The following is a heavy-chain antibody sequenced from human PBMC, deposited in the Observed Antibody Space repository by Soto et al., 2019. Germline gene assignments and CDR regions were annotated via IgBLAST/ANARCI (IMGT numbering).Heavy chain of an antibody. Sequence: QVQLVQSGAEVKKPGSSVKVSCKASGGTFSSYAISWVRQAPGQGLEWMGGIIPIFGTANYAQKFQGRVTITADESTSTGYMELSSLRSDDTAVYYCASAPRCGGDCYSFDYWGQGTLVTVSS. CDR2: IIPIFGTA. D-gene: IGHD2-21*02. CDR3: ASAPRCGGDCYSFDY. CDR1: GGTFSSYA. V-gene: IGHV1-69*01. J-gene: IGHJ4*02.